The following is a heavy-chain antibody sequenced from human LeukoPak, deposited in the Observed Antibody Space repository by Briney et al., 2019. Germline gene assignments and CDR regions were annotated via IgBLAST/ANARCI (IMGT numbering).Heavy chain of an antibody. V-gene: IGHV3-23*01. Sequence: GGSLRLSCAASGFTFSTYVVNWVRQAPGKGLEWVSAISGSGGSTYYADSVKGRFTISRDNSKNTLYLQINSLRAEDTAVYFCAKVRDGYYFDYWGQGTLVTVSS. D-gene: IGHD5-24*01. CDR2: ISGSGGST. J-gene: IGHJ4*02. CDR3: AKVRDGYYFDY. CDR1: GFTFSTYV.